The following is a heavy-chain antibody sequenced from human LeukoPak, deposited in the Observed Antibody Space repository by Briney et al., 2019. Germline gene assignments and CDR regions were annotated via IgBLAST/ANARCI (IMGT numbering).Heavy chain of an antibody. CDR2: IKQDGSEK. Sequence: PGGSLRLSCAASGFTFSSYAMHWVRQAPGKGLEWVANIKQDGSEKYYMDSVKGRFTISRDNAKNSLYLQMNSLRAEDTAVYYCARGGRSSFDYWGQGTLVTVSS. J-gene: IGHJ4*02. V-gene: IGHV3-7*01. CDR1: GFTFSSYA. D-gene: IGHD3-10*01. CDR3: ARGGRSSFDY.